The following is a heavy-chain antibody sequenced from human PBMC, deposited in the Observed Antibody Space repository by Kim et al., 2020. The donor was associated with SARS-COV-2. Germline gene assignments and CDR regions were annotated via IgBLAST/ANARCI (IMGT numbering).Heavy chain of an antibody. J-gene: IGHJ6*01. CDR3: VRGGEWLVRAYYGMDL. D-gene: IGHD6-19*01. CDR2: IWYDGSTE. Sequence: GGSLRLSCAASGFTFSTYGMHWVRQSPGMGLEWVAVIWYDGSTENYADSVKGRFTISRDNSNNTLFLELNNLRVEDTALYYCVRGGEWLVRAYYGMDLWG. V-gene: IGHV3-33*01. CDR1: GFTFSTYG.